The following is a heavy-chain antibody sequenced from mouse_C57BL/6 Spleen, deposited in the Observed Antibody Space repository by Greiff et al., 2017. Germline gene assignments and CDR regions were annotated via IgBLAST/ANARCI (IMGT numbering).Heavy chain of an antibody. CDR2: INPNNGGT. Sequence: EVQLQQSGPELVKPGASVKMSCKASGYTFTDYNMHWVKQSHGKSLEWIGYINPNNGGTSYNQKFKGKATLTVNKSSSTAYMELRSLTSEDSAVYYCVSYYRNPFYAMDYWGQGTSVTVSS. D-gene: IGHD2-1*01. V-gene: IGHV1-22*01. J-gene: IGHJ4*01. CDR3: VSYYRNPFYAMDY. CDR1: GYTFTDYN.